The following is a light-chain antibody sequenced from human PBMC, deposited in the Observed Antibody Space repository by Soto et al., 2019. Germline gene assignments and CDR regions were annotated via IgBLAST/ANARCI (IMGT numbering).Light chain of an antibody. CDR2: VKNDGSH. CDR3: QTGGTGIWV. V-gene: IGLV4-69*01. CDR1: SDHSSYV. Sequence: QPVLTQSPSASASLGASVKLTCTLSSDHSSYVIAWHQQQPEKGPRFLMKVKNDGSHIKGDGIPDRFSGSSSGAERYLTISSLQSEDEADYYCQTGGTGIWVFGGGTKLTVL. J-gene: IGLJ3*02.